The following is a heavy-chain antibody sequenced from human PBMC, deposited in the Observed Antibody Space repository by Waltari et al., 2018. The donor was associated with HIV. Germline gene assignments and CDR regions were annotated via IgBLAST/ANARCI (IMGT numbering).Heavy chain of an antibody. Sequence: QVQLVQSGAEVKKPGASVKVSCKASGYTFTSYYMHWVRQAPGQGLEWMGIINPSGGSTSYAQKFQGRVTMTRDTSTSTVYMELSSLRSEDTAVYYCARDWGEVRGYSYPGPHAFDIWGQGTMVTVSS. CDR3: ARDWGEVRGYSYPGPHAFDI. V-gene: IGHV1-46*03. CDR2: INPSGGST. J-gene: IGHJ3*02. CDR1: GYTFTSYY. D-gene: IGHD5-18*01.